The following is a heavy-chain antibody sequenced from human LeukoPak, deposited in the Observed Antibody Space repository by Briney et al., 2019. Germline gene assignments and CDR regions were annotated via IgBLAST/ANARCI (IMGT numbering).Heavy chain of an antibody. CDR2: IDQDGSQK. D-gene: IGHD5-12*01. CDR3: LVTTRSYAFDF. J-gene: IGHJ3*01. CDR1: GFIFSNYW. Sequence: PGGSLRLSCAASGFIFSNYWMSWVRQAPGKGLEWVANIDQDGSQKNYVDSVKGRFTISRDNAKNSVYVQMNSLRAEDTAVYYCLVTTRSYAFDFWGQGTMVTVSS. V-gene: IGHV3-7*01.